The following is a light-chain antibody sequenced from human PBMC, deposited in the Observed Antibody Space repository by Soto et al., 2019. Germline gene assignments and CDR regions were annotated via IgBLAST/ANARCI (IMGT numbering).Light chain of an antibody. CDR2: GAS. CDR3: QQYNNWWT. CDR1: QSVSSN. V-gene: IGKV3-15*01. J-gene: IGKJ1*01. Sequence: EIVMTQSPATLSVSPGERATLSCRASQSVSSNLAWYQQKPGQAPRLLIYGASTRATGIPARFTGSESGTEFTLTISSLQSEDFAVYYCQQYNNWWTFGRGTKVDIK.